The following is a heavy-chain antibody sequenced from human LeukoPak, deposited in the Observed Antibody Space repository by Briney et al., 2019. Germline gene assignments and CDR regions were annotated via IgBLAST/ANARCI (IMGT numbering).Heavy chain of an antibody. CDR2: ITSSSCYI. J-gene: IGHJ6*03. CDR3: AKRLRYFDWLPSSYYYYYYVDV. V-gene: IGHV3-21*01. D-gene: IGHD3-9*01. CDR1: GFTFSSYS. Sequence: GGSLRLSCAASGFTFSSYSMNWVRQAPGKGREWVSSITSSSCYIYYADSVKGRFTISRDNAKNSMYLQMNSRSAAETAVYYCAKRLRYFDWLPSSYYYYYYVDVWGKGATVTVSS.